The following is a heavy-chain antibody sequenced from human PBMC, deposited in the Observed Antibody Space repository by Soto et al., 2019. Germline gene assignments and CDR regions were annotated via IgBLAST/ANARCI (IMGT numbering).Heavy chain of an antibody. D-gene: IGHD3-3*01. CDR3: ARGVADYDFWSGYHVFERHNWFDP. CDR2: IYYSGST. Sequence: SETLSLTCTVSGGSISSGDYYWSWIRQPPGKGLELIGYIYYSGSTYYNPSLKSRVTISVDTSKNQFSLKLSSVTAADTAVYYCARGVADYDFWSGYHVFERHNWFDPWGQGTLVTVSS. J-gene: IGHJ5*02. CDR1: GGSISSGDYY. V-gene: IGHV4-30-4*01.